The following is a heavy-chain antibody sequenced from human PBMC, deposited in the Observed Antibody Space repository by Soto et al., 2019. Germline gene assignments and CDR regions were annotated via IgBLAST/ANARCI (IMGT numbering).Heavy chain of an antibody. Sequence: QVQLQQWGAGLLKPSETLSLTCAVYGGSFSGYYWSWIRQPPGKGLEWIGEINHSGSTNYNPSLKSRVTISVDTSKNQFSLKLSSGTAADTAVYYCASGGHYVWGSYRSWGQGTLVTVSS. CDR1: GGSFSGYY. D-gene: IGHD3-16*02. CDR2: INHSGST. CDR3: ASGGHYVWGSYRS. J-gene: IGHJ4*02. V-gene: IGHV4-34*01.